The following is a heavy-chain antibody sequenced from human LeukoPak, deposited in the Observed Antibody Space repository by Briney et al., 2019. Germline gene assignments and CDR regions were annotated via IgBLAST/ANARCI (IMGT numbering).Heavy chain of an antibody. J-gene: IGHJ4*02. Sequence: SVKVSCKASGGTFSSYTISWVRQAPGQGLEWMGRIIPILGIANYAQKFQGRVTITADKSTSTAYMELSSLRSDDTAVYYCARDIHNYDSSGYYSWGQGTLVTVSS. CDR3: ARDIHNYDSSGYYS. CDR2: IIPILGIA. D-gene: IGHD3-22*01. V-gene: IGHV1-69*04. CDR1: GGTFSSYT.